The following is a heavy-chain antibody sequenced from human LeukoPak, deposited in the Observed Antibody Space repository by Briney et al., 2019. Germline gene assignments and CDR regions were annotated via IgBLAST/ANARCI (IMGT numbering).Heavy chain of an antibody. V-gene: IGHV3-7*01. D-gene: IGHD4-11*01. CDR2: IRPDGSGD. Sequence: GGSLRLSCAASGFTFNNYWMSWVRQAPGTGLERVASIRPDGSGDYHMNSVKGRFTISRDNAENSLSLQMDSLRAEDTGVYYCARLMGGVTTYDFWGQGTLVTVSS. J-gene: IGHJ4*02. CDR3: ARLMGGVTTYDF. CDR1: GFTFNNYW.